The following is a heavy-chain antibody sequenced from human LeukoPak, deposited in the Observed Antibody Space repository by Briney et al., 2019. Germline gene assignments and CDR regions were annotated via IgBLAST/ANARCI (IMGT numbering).Heavy chain of an antibody. CDR2: IWYDGSNK. D-gene: IGHD6-25*01. CDR3: ARDSGHAFDI. CDR1: GFTFSNAW. V-gene: IGHV3-33*08. J-gene: IGHJ3*02. Sequence: GGSLRLSCAASGFTFSNAWMSWVRQAPGKGLEWVAVIWYDGSNKYYGDSVKGRFTISRDNSKNTLYLQMNSLRAEDTAVYYCARDSGHAFDIWGQGTMVTVSS.